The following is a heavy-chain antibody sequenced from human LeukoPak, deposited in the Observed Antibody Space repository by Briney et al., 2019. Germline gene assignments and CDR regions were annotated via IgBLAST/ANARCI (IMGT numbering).Heavy chain of an antibody. CDR2: IYYSGST. D-gene: IGHD3-22*01. Sequence: SETLSLTCTVSGGSISSYYWSWIRQPPGKGLEWIGYIYYSGSTNYNPSLKSRVTISVDTSKNQFSLKLSSVTAADTAVYYCARDRDDSSGYPTWFDPWGQGTLVTVSS. V-gene: IGHV4-59*01. CDR1: GGSISSYY. CDR3: ARDRDDSSGYPTWFDP. J-gene: IGHJ5*02.